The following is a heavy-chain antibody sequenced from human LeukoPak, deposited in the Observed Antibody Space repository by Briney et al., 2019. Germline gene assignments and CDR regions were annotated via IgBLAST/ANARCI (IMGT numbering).Heavy chain of an antibody. J-gene: IGHJ6*02. D-gene: IGHD5-12*01. V-gene: IGHV3-21*01. CDR2: ISSSSSYI. CDR1: GFTFSSYS. Sequence: PGGSLRLSCAASGFTFSSYSMNWVRQAPGKGLEWVSSISSSSSYIYYADSVKGRFTISRDNAKNSLYLQMNRLRAEDTAVYYCASLGSSKVATYYYGMDVWGQGTTVTVSS. CDR3: ASLGSSKVATYYYGMDV.